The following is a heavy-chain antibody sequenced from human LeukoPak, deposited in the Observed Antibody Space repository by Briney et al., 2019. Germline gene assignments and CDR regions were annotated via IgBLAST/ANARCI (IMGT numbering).Heavy chain of an antibody. J-gene: IGHJ2*01. Sequence: SQTLSPTSPLSTPSISSGSYYWGWIRQPAWKGLDWIARIYTTGTTNYNPSLKTPFTISLPTSKYQCSLKLGSVTAADTAVYYCARGGRGVQYYDDSTGHFDLWGRGTLVTVSS. CDR3: ARGGRGVQYYDDSTGHFDL. CDR2: IYTTGTT. CDR1: TPSISSGSYY. V-gene: IGHV4-61*02. D-gene: IGHD3-22*01.